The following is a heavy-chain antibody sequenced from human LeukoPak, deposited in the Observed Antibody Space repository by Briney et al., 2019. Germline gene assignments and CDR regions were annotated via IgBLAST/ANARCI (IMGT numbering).Heavy chain of an antibody. CDR2: ISSSSSYI. V-gene: IGHV3-21*01. D-gene: IGHD5-18*01. J-gene: IGHJ4*02. Sequence: PGGSLRLSCAASGFTFSSYSMNWVRQAPGKGLEWVSSISSSSSYIYYADSVKGRFTISRDNAKNSLYLQMNSLRAEDTAVYYCAKGPDTAYFWGDYWGQGTLVTVSS. CDR1: GFTFSSYS. CDR3: AKGPDTAYFWGDY.